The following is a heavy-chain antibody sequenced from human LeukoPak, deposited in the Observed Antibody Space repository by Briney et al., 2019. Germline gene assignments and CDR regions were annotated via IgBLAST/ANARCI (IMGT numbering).Heavy chain of an antibody. CDR3: ARLVGLSTTASY. V-gene: IGHV1-2*02. D-gene: IGHD5/OR15-5a*01. CDR2: INPTSGGT. Sequence: EASVKVSCKASGYTFTSYYMHWVRQAPGQGLEWMGWINPTSGGTNYAQKFQDRVTMTRDTSINTAYMELSRLTSDDTAVYYCARLVGLSTTASYWGQGTLVIVSS. CDR1: GYTFTSYY. J-gene: IGHJ4*02.